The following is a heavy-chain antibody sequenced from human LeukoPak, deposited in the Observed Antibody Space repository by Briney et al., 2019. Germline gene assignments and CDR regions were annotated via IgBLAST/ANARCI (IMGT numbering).Heavy chain of an antibody. CDR1: GSLFTSYW. V-gene: IGHV5-51*01. Sequence: GGSLEISCQGSGSLFTSYWIGWVRQLPGKGLEWMGIIYPGDSDTRYSPSLQGQVTISADKSISTAYLQWSSLKASDTAMYYCVGITMVRGVIITSDYWGQGTLVTVSS. D-gene: IGHD3-10*01. J-gene: IGHJ4*02. CDR2: IYPGDSDT. CDR3: VGITMVRGVIITSDY.